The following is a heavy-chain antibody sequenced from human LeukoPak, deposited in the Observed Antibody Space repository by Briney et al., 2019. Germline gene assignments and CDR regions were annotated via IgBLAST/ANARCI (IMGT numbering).Heavy chain of an antibody. D-gene: IGHD3-22*01. J-gene: IGHJ6*03. Sequence: SETLSLTCTVSGGSISSSSYYWGWIRQPPGKGLEWIGSIYYSGSTYYNPSLKSRVTISVDTSKNQFSLKLSSVTAADTAVYYCARGGYNSGYDMDVWGKGTTVTVSS. CDR1: GGSISSSSYY. CDR2: IYYSGST. CDR3: ARGGYNSGYDMDV. V-gene: IGHV4-39*07.